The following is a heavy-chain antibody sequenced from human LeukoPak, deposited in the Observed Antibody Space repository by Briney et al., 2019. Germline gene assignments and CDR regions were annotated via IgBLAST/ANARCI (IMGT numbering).Heavy chain of an antibody. V-gene: IGHV3-11*01. CDR1: GFTFSDNY. Sequence: GGSLRLSCAASGFTFSDNYMTWIRQAPGKGLERVSYISSSRSNTYYADSVKGRFTISRDNAKKSLYLQMNSLRAEDTAVYYCARAGYYDGSTFDYWGQGTLVTVSS. D-gene: IGHD3-22*01. J-gene: IGHJ4*02. CDR2: ISSSRSNT. CDR3: ARAGYYDGSTFDY.